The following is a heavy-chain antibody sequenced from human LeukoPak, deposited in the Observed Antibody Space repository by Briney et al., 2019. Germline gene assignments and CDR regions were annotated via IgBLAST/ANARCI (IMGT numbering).Heavy chain of an antibody. V-gene: IGHV3-23*01. D-gene: IGHD3-9*01. CDR2: ISGSGGST. CDR3: AKGLYPSYDILTGYYGGAFDI. Sequence: GGSLRLSCAASGFTFSSYAMSWVRQAPGKGLEWVSAISGSGGSTYYADSVKGRFTISRDNSKNTLYLQMNSLRAEDTAVYYCAKGLYPSYDILTGYYGGAFDIWGQGTMVTVSS. J-gene: IGHJ3*02. CDR1: GFTFSSYA.